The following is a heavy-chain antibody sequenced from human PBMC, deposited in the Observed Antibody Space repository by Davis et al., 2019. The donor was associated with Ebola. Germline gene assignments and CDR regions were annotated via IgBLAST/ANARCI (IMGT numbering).Heavy chain of an antibody. J-gene: IGHJ4*02. CDR1: GFTFSSYA. Sequence: PGGSLRLSCAASGFTFSSYAMHWVRQAPGKGLEWVAVISYDGSNKYYGDSVKGRFTISRDNSKNTLTLQMDSLRAEDTAVYYCAKGAGLVPAQYPYYFDYWGQGTLVTVSS. CDR3: AKGAGLVPAQYPYYFDY. CDR2: ISYDGSNK. D-gene: IGHD2-2*01. V-gene: IGHV3-30-3*01.